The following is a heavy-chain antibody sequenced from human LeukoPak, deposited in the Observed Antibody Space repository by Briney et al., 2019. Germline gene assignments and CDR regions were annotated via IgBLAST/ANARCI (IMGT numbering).Heavy chain of an antibody. CDR3: ARDANYHDSDAYYDALDI. J-gene: IGHJ3*02. CDR2: VYYTGST. V-gene: IGHV4-61*08. D-gene: IGHD3-16*01. Sequence: SETLSLTCTVSAGSVTNGDYYWSWLRQPPGKALEWIGFVYYTGSTYYTPSLEGRATISVDTSKNQFSVKLSSVTAADTAVYYCARDANYHDSDAYYDALDIWGQGTLVTVSS. CDR1: AGSVTNGDYY.